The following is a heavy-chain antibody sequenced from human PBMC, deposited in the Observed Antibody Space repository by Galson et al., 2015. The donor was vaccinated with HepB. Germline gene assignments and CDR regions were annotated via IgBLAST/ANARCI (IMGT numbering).Heavy chain of an antibody. Sequence: SLRLSCAASGFTFSSYWMHWVRQAPGKGLVWVSRINSDGSSTSYADSVKGRFTISRDNAKNTLYLQMNSLRAEDTAVYYCARVMRFSRAYGMDVWCQGTTVTVSS. CDR1: GFTFSSYW. D-gene: IGHD3-9*01. V-gene: IGHV3-74*01. J-gene: IGHJ6*02. CDR2: INSDGSST. CDR3: ARVMRFSRAYGMDV.